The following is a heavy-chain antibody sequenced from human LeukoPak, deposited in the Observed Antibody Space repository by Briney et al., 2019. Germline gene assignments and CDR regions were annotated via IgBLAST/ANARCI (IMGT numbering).Heavy chain of an antibody. Sequence: SETLSLTCAVYGGSFSGYYWSWIRQPPGKGLEWIGEINHSGSTNYNPSLKSRVTISVDTSKNQFSLKLSSVTAADTAVYFSARDAAGEGRLVITWFDPWGQGTLVTVSS. D-gene: IGHD3-22*01. V-gene: IGHV4-34*01. CDR2: INHSGST. CDR3: ARDAAGEGRLVITWFDP. CDR1: GGSFSGYY. J-gene: IGHJ5*02.